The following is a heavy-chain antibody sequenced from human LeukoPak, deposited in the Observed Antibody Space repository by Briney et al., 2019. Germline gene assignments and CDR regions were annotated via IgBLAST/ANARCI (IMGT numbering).Heavy chain of an antibody. CDR1: GFPFSIYE. Sequence: GGSLRLSCAVSGFPFSIYEMNWVRQAPGKGPEWVSNIGSSGTTIYYADSVKGRFSISRDNAKNSLYLQMNSLRVEDTAVYYCALLAVASDFDYWGQGALVTVSS. V-gene: IGHV3-48*03. D-gene: IGHD6-19*01. J-gene: IGHJ4*02. CDR2: IGSSGTTI. CDR3: ALLAVASDFDY.